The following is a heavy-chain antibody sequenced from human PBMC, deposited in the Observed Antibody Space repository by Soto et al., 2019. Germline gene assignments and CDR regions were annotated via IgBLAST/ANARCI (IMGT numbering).Heavy chain of an antibody. CDR1: GFTFSSYG. CDR3: ARDTQGSGSYYSSPDENLNYYYYGMDV. Sequence: GGSLRLSCAASGFTFSSYGMHWVRQAPGKGLEWVAVIWYDGSNKYYADSVKGRFTISRDNSKNTLYLQMNSLRAEDTAVYYCARDTQGSGSYYSSPDENLNYYYYGMDVWGQGTTVTVSS. J-gene: IGHJ6*02. D-gene: IGHD3-10*01. CDR2: IWYDGSNK. V-gene: IGHV3-33*01.